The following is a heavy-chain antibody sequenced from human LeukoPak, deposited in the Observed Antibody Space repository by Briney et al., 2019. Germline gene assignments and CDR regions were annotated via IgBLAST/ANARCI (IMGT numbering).Heavy chain of an antibody. CDR3: ARDYADYVGYFFFDY. Sequence: GGSLRLSCAASGFTFNNHAMNWVRQAPGKGLEWVSSISGGGETTYYADSAKGRFTISRDNSQNTLYLQMNSLRAEDTAVYYFARDYADYVGYFFFDYWGQGTLVTVSS. CDR1: GFTFNNHA. CDR2: ISGGGETT. J-gene: IGHJ4*02. V-gene: IGHV3-23*01. D-gene: IGHD4-17*01.